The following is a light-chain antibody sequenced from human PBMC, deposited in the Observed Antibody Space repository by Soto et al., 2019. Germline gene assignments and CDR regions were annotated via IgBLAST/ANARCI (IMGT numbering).Light chain of an antibody. CDR2: GDN. V-gene: IGLV1-44*01. J-gene: IGLJ2*01. Sequence: QAVVTQPTSASGTPGQRVTISCSGSRSNIGTNAVNWYQQLPGTAPKVLLYGDNQRPSGVPARFSGSRSGTSASLAISGLRSEDEADYFCAVWDDSLTAPVFGGGTKVTVL. CDR1: RSNIGTNA. CDR3: AVWDDSLTAPV.